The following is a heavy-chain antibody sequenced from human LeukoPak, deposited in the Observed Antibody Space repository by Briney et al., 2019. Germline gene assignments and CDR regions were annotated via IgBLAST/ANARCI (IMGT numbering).Heavy chain of an antibody. CDR3: ARELGFCSASSCPLFAY. J-gene: IGHJ4*01. CDR2: INPNSGGT. CDR1: GYTFTGYY. V-gene: IGHV1-2*02. D-gene: IGHD2-15*01. Sequence: GASVKVSCKASGYTFTGYYMHWVRQAPGQGLEWMGWINPNSGGTNYAQKFQGRVTMTRDTSISTAYMELSRLRSDDTAVYYCARELGFCSASSCPLFAYWGQGTPVTVSS.